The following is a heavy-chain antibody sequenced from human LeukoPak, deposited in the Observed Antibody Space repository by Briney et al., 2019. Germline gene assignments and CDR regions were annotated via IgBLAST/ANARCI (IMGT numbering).Heavy chain of an antibody. CDR3: TTDTTIQLWLDYYYYYMDV. Sequence: GGSLRLSCAGSGFTFSDFWMTWVRQTPGKGLEWVGRIKSKTDGGTTDYAAPVKGRFTISRDDSKNTLYLQMNSLKTEDTAVYYCTTDTTIQLWLDYYYYYMDVWGKGTTVTVSS. CDR1: GFTFSDFW. V-gene: IGHV3-15*01. CDR2: IKSKTDGGTT. D-gene: IGHD5-18*01. J-gene: IGHJ6*03.